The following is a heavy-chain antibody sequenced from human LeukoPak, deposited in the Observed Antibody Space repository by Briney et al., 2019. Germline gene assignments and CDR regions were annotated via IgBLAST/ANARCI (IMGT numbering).Heavy chain of an antibody. V-gene: IGHV3-21*01. CDR1: GFTLSSYS. D-gene: IGHD6-19*01. Sequence: PGGSLRLSCAGSGFTLSSYSMNWVRQAPGKGLEWVSSISSRSGYMYYADSVKGRFTISRDNAENSLYLHMNSLRAEDTAVYYCGRDPSIYDSSAWKAIDYWGQGTLVTVSS. J-gene: IGHJ4*02. CDR3: GRDPSIYDSSAWKAIDY. CDR2: ISSRSGYM.